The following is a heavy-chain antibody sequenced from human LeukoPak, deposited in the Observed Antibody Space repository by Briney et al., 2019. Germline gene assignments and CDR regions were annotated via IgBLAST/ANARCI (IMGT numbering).Heavy chain of an antibody. CDR1: GGSISSGGYH. D-gene: IGHD3-10*01. V-gene: IGHV4-31*03. CDR2: IYYSGST. CDR3: ARGGRRFGELLSEDY. J-gene: IGHJ4*02. Sequence: SETLSLTCTVSGGSISSGGYHWSWIRQHPGKGLEWIGDIYYSGSTYYNPSLKSRVTISVDTSKNQFSLKLSSVTAADTAVYYCARGGRRFGELLSEDYWGQGTLVTVSS.